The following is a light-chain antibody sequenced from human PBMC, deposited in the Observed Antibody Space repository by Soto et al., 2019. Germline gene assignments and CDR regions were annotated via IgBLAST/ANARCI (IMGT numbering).Light chain of an antibody. CDR3: QQRADWPIT. J-gene: IGKJ5*01. CDR1: QTVRNNY. CDR2: DAS. Sequence: EFVLTQSPGTLSVSPGERSTLSFRASQTVRNNYLAWYQQKPGQAPRLLIYDASSRATGIPDRFSGGGSGTDFTLTISSLEPDDFAVYYCQQRADWPITFGQGTRLEN. V-gene: IGKV3D-20*02.